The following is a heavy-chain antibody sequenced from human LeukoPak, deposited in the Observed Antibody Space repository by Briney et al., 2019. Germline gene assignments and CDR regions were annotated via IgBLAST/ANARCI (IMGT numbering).Heavy chain of an antibody. J-gene: IGHJ4*02. CDR3: AKPHCSSTSRYVGPQHPFDY. Sequence: GGSLRLSCAASGFTFSSYAMSWVRQAPGKGLEWVSAISGSGGSTYYADSVKGRFTISRDNSKNTLYLQMNSLRAEDTAVYYCAKPHCSSTSRYVGPQHPFDYWGQGTLVTVSS. D-gene: IGHD2-2*01. CDR2: ISGSGGST. CDR1: GFTFSSYA. V-gene: IGHV3-23*01.